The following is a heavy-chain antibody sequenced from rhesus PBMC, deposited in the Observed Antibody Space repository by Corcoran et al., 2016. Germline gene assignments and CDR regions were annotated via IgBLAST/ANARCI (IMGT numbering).Heavy chain of an antibody. CDR1: GGSFTTYW. V-gene: IGHV4-80*01. Sequence: QMQLQESGPGLVKPSETLSLTCAVSGGSFTTYWWTWIRQSPGTELERVGEVNGNTGNPHYNPSLKSRVSFSKDASNRHCSLKLNSVTAADTAIYYCARYAGWSSWSPGFDLWGQGLRVIVSS. J-gene: IGHJ3*01. CDR2: VNGNTGNP. CDR3: ARYAGWSSWSPGFDL. D-gene: IGHD2-15*01.